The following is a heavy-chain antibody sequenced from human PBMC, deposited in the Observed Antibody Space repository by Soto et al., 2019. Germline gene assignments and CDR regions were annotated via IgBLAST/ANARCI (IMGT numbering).Heavy chain of an antibody. V-gene: IGHV1-69*12. J-gene: IGHJ6*02. CDR2: IMPIFRTP. D-gene: IGHD1-1*01. CDR3: ARDNDRPQLGGNYYYILDV. CDR1: GGTFRNSA. Sequence: QVQLEQSGAEVKKPRSSVKVSCKASGGTFRNSAISWVRQAPGQGLEWMGGIMPIFRTPDYAQKFQGRVTITADESTSTAYMELSGLRSDDTAVYFCARDNDRPQLGGNYYYILDVWGHGTTVTVPS.